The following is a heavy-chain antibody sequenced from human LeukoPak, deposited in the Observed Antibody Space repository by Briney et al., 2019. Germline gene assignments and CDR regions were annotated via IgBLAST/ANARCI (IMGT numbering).Heavy chain of an antibody. J-gene: IGHJ3*02. Sequence: PGGSLRLSCAASGFTFSSYGMHWVRQAPGKGLEWVAFIRYDGSNKYYADSVKGRFTISRDNSKNTLYLQMNSLRAEDTAVYYCALAGGSDDAFDIWGQGTMVTVSS. V-gene: IGHV3-30*02. CDR2: IRYDGSNK. D-gene: IGHD4-23*01. CDR1: GFTFSSYG. CDR3: ALAGGSDDAFDI.